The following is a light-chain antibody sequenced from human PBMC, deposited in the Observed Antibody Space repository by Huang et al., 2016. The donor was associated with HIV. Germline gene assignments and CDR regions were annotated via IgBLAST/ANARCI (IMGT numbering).Light chain of an antibody. Sequence: EVVLTQSPPTLSLFPGETATPSCRASQTIGTYVAWYQQRPGQGPRLLIYDGSNRAAGVPARISGAGSGTTFTLSISGLESEDFGVYYCQQRRSWPLTFGGGTKVEV. J-gene: IGKJ4*01. V-gene: IGKV3-11*01. CDR1: QTIGTY. CDR3: QQRRSWPLT. CDR2: DGS.